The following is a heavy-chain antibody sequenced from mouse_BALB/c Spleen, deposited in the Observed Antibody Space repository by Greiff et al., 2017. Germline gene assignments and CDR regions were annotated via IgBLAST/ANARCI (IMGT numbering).Heavy chain of an antibody. CDR3: ARSSSSWFAY. CDR1: GYTFTDYW. J-gene: IGHJ3*01. D-gene: IGHD1-1*01. V-gene: IGHV1-69*01. Sequence: QVQLQQPGAELVMPGASVKMSCKASGYTFTDYWMHWVKQRPGQGLEWIGAIDTSDSYTSYNQKFKGKATLTVDESSSTAFMQLSSLTSEDSAVYYCARSSSSWFAYWGQGTLVTVSA. CDR2: IDTSDSYT.